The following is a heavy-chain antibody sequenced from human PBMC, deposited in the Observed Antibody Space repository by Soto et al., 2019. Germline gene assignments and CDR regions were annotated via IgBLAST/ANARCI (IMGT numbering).Heavy chain of an antibody. V-gene: IGHV4-39*01. CDR3: ARLEGLATISYYFDF. Sequence: QLQLQESGPGLVKPSETLSLTCSASDDSINSDKYYWGWIRQPPGKGLEWIGSIYYRGNAYYNPSLQTRVTISLDKSKSQFSLKLNSVTAADSAVYFCARLEGLATISYYFDFWGPGALVTVSS. CDR1: DDSINSDKYY. CDR2: IYYRGNA. J-gene: IGHJ4*02. D-gene: IGHD6-19*01.